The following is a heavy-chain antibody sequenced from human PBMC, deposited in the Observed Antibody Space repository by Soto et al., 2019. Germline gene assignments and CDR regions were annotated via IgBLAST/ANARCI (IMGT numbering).Heavy chain of an antibody. Sequence: ASVKVSCKASGYTFTGYYMHWVRQAPGQGLEWMGWINPNSGGTNYAQKFQGWVTMTRGTSISTAYMELSRLRSDDTAVYYCARDIVVVTAIPLLDYWGQGTLVTVS. J-gene: IGHJ4*02. V-gene: IGHV1-2*04. D-gene: IGHD2-21*02. CDR2: INPNSGGT. CDR1: GYTFTGYY. CDR3: ARDIVVVTAIPLLDY.